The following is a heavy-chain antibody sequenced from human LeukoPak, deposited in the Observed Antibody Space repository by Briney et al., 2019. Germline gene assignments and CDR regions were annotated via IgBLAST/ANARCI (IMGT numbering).Heavy chain of an antibody. Sequence: GGSLRLSCAASGFTVSTYWMTWVRQAPGKGLEWVANINQHGSESYYVDSVEGRFLISRDIAKNTLYLHMSNLRGDDMAVYYCARGGLFRYGGTSGDYWGQGTVVTVSS. V-gene: IGHV3-7*01. CDR2: INQHGSES. CDR3: ARGGLFRYGGTSGDY. J-gene: IGHJ4*02. D-gene: IGHD4/OR15-4a*01. CDR1: GFTVSTYW.